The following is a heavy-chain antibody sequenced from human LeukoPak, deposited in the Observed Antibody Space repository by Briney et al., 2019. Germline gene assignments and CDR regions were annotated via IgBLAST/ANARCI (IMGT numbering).Heavy chain of an antibody. CDR1: GGSFSSYY. CDR3: ARGSPLGWLSSYYFDY. CDR2: INHSGST. V-gene: IGHV4-34*01. D-gene: IGHD3-3*01. Sequence: SETLSLTCAVYGGSFSSYYWSWIRQPPGKGLEWIVEINHSGSTNYNPSLKSRVTISVDTSKNQFSLKLSSVTAADTAVYYCARGSPLGWLSSYYFDYWGQGTLVTVSS. J-gene: IGHJ4*02.